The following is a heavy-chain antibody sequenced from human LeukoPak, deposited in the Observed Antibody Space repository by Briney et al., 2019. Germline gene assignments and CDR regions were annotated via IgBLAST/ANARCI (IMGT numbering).Heavy chain of an antibody. D-gene: IGHD3-10*01. CDR3: AKESPYGSGSRNYYFHY. CDR2: ISGSADRT. Sequence: PGGSLRLSCAASGFTFSSYAMSWVRQAPGKGLEWVSAISGSADRTYYADSVKGRFTISRDNSTNTLYLQMNSLRPEDTAIYYCAKESPYGSGSRNYYFHYWGQGTPVTVSS. V-gene: IGHV3-23*01. J-gene: IGHJ4*02. CDR1: GFTFSSYA.